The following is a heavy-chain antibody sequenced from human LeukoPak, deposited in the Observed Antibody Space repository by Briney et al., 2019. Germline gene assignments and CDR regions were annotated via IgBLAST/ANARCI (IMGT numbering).Heavy chain of an antibody. Sequence: SQTLSLTCAISGNSVSSNSTVWHWIRQSPSRGLEWLGRTYYRSEWYNDYAVSVKSRITINPDTSKNQFSLRLNSVTPEDTAVYYCARGFTAGSLWGQGTLVTVSS. CDR1: GNSVSSNSTV. J-gene: IGHJ4*02. V-gene: IGHV6-1*01. D-gene: IGHD3-10*01. CDR2: TYYRSEWYN. CDR3: ARGFTAGSL.